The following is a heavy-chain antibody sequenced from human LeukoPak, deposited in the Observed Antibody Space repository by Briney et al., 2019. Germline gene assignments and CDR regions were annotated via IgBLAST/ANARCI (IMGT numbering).Heavy chain of an antibody. CDR2: INHSGST. V-gene: IGHV4-34*01. Sequence: PSETLSLTCAVYGGSFSGYYWSWIRQPPGKGLEWIGEINHSGSTNYNPSLKSRVTISVDTSKNQFSLKLSSVTAADTAVYYCARRAFGVVISFHYWGQGTLVTVSS. CDR3: ARRAFGVVISFHY. D-gene: IGHD3-3*01. J-gene: IGHJ4*02. CDR1: GGSFSGYY.